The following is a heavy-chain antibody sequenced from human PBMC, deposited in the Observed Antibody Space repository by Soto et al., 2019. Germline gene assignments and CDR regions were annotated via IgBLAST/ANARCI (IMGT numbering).Heavy chain of an antibody. CDR2: IYYSGST. Sequence: SETLSLTCTVSGGSISSGDHYWSWIRQPPGKGLEWIGYIYYSGSTYYNPSLKSRVTISVDTSKNQFSLKLSSVTAADTAVYSCARGLGFYDYVWGNYRLNWFDPWRQGTLVTVSS. J-gene: IGHJ5*02. D-gene: IGHD3-16*02. CDR1: GGSISSGDHY. V-gene: IGHV4-30-4*01. CDR3: ARGLGFYDYVWGNYRLNWFDP.